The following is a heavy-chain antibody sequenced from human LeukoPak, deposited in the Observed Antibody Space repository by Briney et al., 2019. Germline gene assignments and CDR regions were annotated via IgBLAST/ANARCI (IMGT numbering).Heavy chain of an antibody. D-gene: IGHD2-15*01. CDR1: GFTFSSYA. CDR2: ISYVGSNK. J-gene: IGHJ5*02. V-gene: IGHV3-30*04. Sequence: GRSLRLSCAASGFTFSSYAMHWVRQAPGKGLEWVAVISYVGSNKYYADSVKGRFTISRDNSKNTLYLQMNSLRAEDTAVYYCARQYCSGGSCYSRWFDPWGQGTLVTVSS. CDR3: ARQYCSGGSCYSRWFDP.